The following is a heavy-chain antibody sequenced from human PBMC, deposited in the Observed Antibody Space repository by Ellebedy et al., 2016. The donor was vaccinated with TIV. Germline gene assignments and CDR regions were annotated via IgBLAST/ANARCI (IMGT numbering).Heavy chain of an antibody. D-gene: IGHD5-18*01. V-gene: IGHV3-23*01. CDR2: IVGSGA. J-gene: IGHJ4*02. CDR1: GFTFSPYA. Sequence: PGGSLRLSCAASGFTFSPYAMACVRQAPGKGLEWVSGIVGSGAQKYADSVKGRFTISRDNSKRTVDLQMNSLRAEDTAVYFCAKDRTPGDGYWVFDNWGQGTLVSVSS. CDR3: AKDRTPGDGYWVFDN.